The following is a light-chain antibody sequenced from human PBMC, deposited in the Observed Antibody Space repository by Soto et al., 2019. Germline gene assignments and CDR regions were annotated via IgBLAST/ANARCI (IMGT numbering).Light chain of an antibody. CDR1: QSDSSSY. Sequence: ENVLTQSPGTLSLSPGERATLSCRASQSDSSSYLAWYQQEPGQAPRLLIYGASSRATGIPDRFSGSGSGTDFTLTISRLEPEDFAVYHCQQYGRSQTFGQGTKVEIK. V-gene: IGKV3-20*01. J-gene: IGKJ1*01. CDR2: GAS. CDR3: QQYGRSQT.